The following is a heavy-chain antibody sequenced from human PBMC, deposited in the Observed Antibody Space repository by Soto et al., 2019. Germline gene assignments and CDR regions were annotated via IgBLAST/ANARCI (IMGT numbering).Heavy chain of an antibody. Sequence: SETLSLTCTVSGGSISTGGYYWNWIRQHPGKGLEWIGYFYYSGSTYYNPSLKSRVTISVNTSKNQFSLKLSSVTAADTAVYYCARRYGSSFDYWGQGTLVTVSS. CDR3: ARRYGSSFDY. CDR1: GGSISTGGYY. CDR2: FYYSGST. V-gene: IGHV4-31*03. D-gene: IGHD3-10*01. J-gene: IGHJ4*02.